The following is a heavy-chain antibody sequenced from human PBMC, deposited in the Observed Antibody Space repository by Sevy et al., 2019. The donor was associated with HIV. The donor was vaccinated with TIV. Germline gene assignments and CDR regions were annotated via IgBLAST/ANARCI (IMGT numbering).Heavy chain of an antibody. D-gene: IGHD4-17*01. V-gene: IGHV3-48*03. CDR2: ISSSATLI. Sequence: GGSLRLSCAASRFLFSSYEMNWVRQIPGKGLEWISFISSSATLIYYGDSVRGRFTISRDNAKNSLYLQMNSLRAEDTGVYYCTRDLPPSTTTVAHFDYWGHGTLVTVSS. CDR3: TRDLPPSTTTVAHFDY. CDR1: RFLFSSYE. J-gene: IGHJ4*01.